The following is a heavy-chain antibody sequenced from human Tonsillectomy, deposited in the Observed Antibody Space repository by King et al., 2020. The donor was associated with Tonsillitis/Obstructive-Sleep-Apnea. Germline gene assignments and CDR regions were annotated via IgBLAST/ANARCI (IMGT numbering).Heavy chain of an antibody. V-gene: IGHV3-74*03. CDR3: VVDCSSTSCYFY. J-gene: IGHJ4*02. CDR2: INSDGSST. CDR1: GFTFSNYW. Sequence: VQLVESGGGLVQPGGSLRLSCAASGFTFSNYWMHWVRQAPGKGLVWVSRINSDGSSTKYADSEKGRFTISRDNAKNTLYLQMNSLRAEDTAVYYCVVDCSSTSCYFYWGQGTLVTVSS. D-gene: IGHD2-2*01.